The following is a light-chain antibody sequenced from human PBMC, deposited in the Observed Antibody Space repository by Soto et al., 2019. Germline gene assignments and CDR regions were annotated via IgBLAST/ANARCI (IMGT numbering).Light chain of an antibody. Sequence: QSVLTQPAVVSGSPGQSIAISCTGTSSDVGTYNSVSWYQQYPGKAPKLMIHDVSNRPSGVSDRFSGSKSGNTASLTISGLQSEDEADYYCSSYTSSSSYVFGSGTKVTVL. CDR1: SSDVGTYNS. CDR3: SSYTSSSSYV. CDR2: DVS. V-gene: IGLV2-14*01. J-gene: IGLJ1*01.